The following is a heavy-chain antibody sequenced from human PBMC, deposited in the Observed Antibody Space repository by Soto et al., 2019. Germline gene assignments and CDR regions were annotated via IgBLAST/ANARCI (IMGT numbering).Heavy chain of an antibody. V-gene: IGHV1-69*01. J-gene: IGHJ3*02. Sequence: QVQLVQSGAEVKKPGSSLKVSCKASGGTFSSYAISWVRQAPGQGLEWMGGIIPIFGTANYAQKFQGRVTSTADESTSTAYMELSSLRSEDTAVYYCARVDGSWLHDAFDIWGQGTMVTVSS. CDR3: ARVDGSWLHDAFDI. D-gene: IGHD3-10*01. CDR2: IIPIFGTA. CDR1: GGTFSSYA.